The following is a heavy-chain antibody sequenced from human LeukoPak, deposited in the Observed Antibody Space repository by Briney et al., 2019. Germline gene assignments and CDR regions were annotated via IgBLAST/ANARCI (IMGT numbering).Heavy chain of an antibody. Sequence: SQTLSLTCTVSGGSISSSSYYWSWIRQPAGKGLEWIGRIYTSGSTNYNPSLKSRVTISVDTSKNQFSLKLSSVTAADTAVCYCARLNGYNFYYMDVWGKGTTVTVSS. J-gene: IGHJ6*03. CDR3: ARLNGYNFYYMDV. D-gene: IGHD5-24*01. CDR1: GGSISSSSYY. V-gene: IGHV4-61*02. CDR2: IYTSGST.